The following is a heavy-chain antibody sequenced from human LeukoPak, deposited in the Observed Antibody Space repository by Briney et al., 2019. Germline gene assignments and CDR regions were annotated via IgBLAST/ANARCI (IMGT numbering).Heavy chain of an antibody. CDR1: GYTFTGYY. CDR3: ARGGRRSIAVAGTGPY. CDR2: INPNSGGT. J-gene: IGHJ4*02. Sequence: GASVKVSCKASGYTFTGYYMHWLRQAPGQGLEWMGWINPNSGGTNYAQKFQGRVTMTRDTSISTAYMELSRLRSDDTAVYYCARGGRRSIAVAGTGPYWGQGTLVTVSS. D-gene: IGHD6-19*01. V-gene: IGHV1-2*02.